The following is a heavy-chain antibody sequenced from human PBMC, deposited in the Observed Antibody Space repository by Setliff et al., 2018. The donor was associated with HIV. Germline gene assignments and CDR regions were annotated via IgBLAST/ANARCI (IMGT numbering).Heavy chain of an antibody. J-gene: IGHJ4*02. CDR3: ARGEPSILIEPAAFFDY. CDR2: IYSGGST. V-gene: IGHV3-66*01. CDR1: GFTVSSNY. D-gene: IGHD2-2*01. Sequence: PGGSLRLSCAASGFTVSSNYMTWVRQAPGKGLEWVSVIYSGGSTYYADSVKGRFTISRDNAKNSLYLQMNSLRAEDTAVYYCARGEPSILIEPAAFFDYWGQGTLVTVSS.